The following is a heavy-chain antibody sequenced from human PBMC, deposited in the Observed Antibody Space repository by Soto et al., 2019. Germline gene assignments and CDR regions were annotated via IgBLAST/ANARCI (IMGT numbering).Heavy chain of an antibody. CDR1: GFTFSDYY. CDR2: ISSSGSTI. D-gene: IGHD3-3*01. CDR3: AKDGKASYYDFWSMKDYYYYYYMDV. Sequence: KPGGSLRLSCAASGFTFSDYYMSWIRQAPGKGLEWVSYISSSGSTIYYADSVKGRFTISRDNSKNTLYLQMNSLRAEDTAVYYCAKDGKASYYDFWSMKDYYYYYYMDVWGKGTTVTVSS. V-gene: IGHV3-11*01. J-gene: IGHJ6*03.